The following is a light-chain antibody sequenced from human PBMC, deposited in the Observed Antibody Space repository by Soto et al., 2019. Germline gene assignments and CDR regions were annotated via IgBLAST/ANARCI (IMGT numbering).Light chain of an antibody. J-gene: IGKJ1*01. Sequence: EILLTQSPGTLSLSPGEGATLSCGASQSVSSRYIAWYQQRPGQTPSLLIYGASTRATGIPDRFSGSGSATEFTLTISSLQSEDFAVYYCQQYNNWHTWTFGQGTKVDIK. CDR1: QSVSSRY. V-gene: IGKV3D-15*01. CDR3: QQYNNWHTWT. CDR2: GAS.